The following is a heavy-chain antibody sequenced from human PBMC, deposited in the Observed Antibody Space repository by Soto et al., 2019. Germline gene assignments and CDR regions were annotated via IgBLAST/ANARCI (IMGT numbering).Heavy chain of an antibody. D-gene: IGHD2-15*01. CDR2: INPSGGST. CDR1: GGTFSSYA. J-gene: IGHJ4*02. Sequence: ASVKVSCKASGGTFSSYAISWVRQAPGQGLEWMGIINPSGGSTSYAQKFQGRVTMTEDTSTDTAYMELSSLRSEDTAVYYCATDFPYCSGGSCYPYWGQGTLVTVSS. V-gene: IGHV1-46*01. CDR3: ATDFPYCSGGSCYPY.